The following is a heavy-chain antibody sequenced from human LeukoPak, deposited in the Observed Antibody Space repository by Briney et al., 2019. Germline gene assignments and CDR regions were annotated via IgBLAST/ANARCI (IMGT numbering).Heavy chain of an antibody. Sequence: SETLSLTCTVSGGSISSSSYYWGWIRQPPGKGLEWIGSIYYSGSTYYNPSLKSRVTISVDTSKNQFSLKLSSVTAADTAVYYCARGSAVRGVKRGEFDPWGQGTLVTVSS. CDR3: ARGSAVRGVKRGEFDP. J-gene: IGHJ5*02. CDR2: IYYSGST. V-gene: IGHV4-39*07. D-gene: IGHD3-10*01. CDR1: GGSISSSSYY.